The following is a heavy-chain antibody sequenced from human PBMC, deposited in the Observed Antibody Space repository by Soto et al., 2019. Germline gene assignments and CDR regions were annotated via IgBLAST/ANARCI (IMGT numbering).Heavy chain of an antibody. Sequence: QVQLVESGGGVVQPGRSLRLSCAASGFTFSSYVMHWVRQAPGKGLEWVAVISYDGSNKYYADSVKGRFTISRDNSKNTLDLPMNSLRAEDTAVYYCASTMDVWGQGTTVTVSS. CDR3: ASTMDV. V-gene: IGHV3-30-3*01. CDR2: ISYDGSNK. CDR1: GFTFSSYV. J-gene: IGHJ6*02.